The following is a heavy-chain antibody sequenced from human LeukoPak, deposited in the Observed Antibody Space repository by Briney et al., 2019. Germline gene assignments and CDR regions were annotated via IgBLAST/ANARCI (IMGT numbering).Heavy chain of an antibody. Sequence: GGSLRLSCAASGFTFNNYNMNWVRQAPGKGLEWVSSISSISSSYIYYADSVKGRFTISRDNAKNSLYLQMNSLRAEDTAVYYCARLDILTGYYPDYWGQGTLVTVSS. V-gene: IGHV3-21*01. CDR2: ISSISSSYI. J-gene: IGHJ4*02. CDR1: GFTFNNYN. D-gene: IGHD3-9*01. CDR3: ARLDILTGYYPDY.